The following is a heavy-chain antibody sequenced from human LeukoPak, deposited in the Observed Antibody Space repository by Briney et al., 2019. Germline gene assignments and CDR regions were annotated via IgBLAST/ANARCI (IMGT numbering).Heavy chain of an antibody. J-gene: IGHJ4*02. V-gene: IGHV3-21*01. CDR1: GFTVSSNY. CDR2: ITSYSTYI. CDR3: ARVNPEVAGSPFDY. Sequence: GGSLRLSCAASGFTVSSNYMSWVRQAPGKGLEWVSSITSYSTYIYYADSVKGRFTISRDNAKNSLYLQMNSLRAEDTAVYYCARVNPEVAGSPFDYWGQGTLVTVSS. D-gene: IGHD6-19*01.